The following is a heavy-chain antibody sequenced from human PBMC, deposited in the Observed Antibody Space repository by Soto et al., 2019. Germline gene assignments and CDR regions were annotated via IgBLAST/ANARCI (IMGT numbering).Heavy chain of an antibody. V-gene: IGHV1-18*01. CDR1: GYTFTSYG. D-gene: IGHD6-19*01. J-gene: IGHJ3*02. CDR3: ARDRGQWLVDGAADALDI. CDR2: ISAYNGNT. Sequence: ASVKVSCKASGYTFTSYGISWVRQAPGQGLEWMGWISAYNGNTNYAQKLQGRVTMTTDTSTSTAYMELRSLRSDDTAVYYCARDRGQWLVDGAADALDIWGQGTMVTVSS.